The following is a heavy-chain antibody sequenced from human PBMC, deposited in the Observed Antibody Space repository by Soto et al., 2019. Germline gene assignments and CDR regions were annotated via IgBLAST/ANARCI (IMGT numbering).Heavy chain of an antibody. Sequence: QVQLVQSGAEVKKPGASVKLSCRTSGYTFTHYYIHWVRQAPGQGLEWRAIINPASGSTNYAQDFQDRVTLTMDTSTTTVYMELSALSAEDTTIFYCARDLAAGDHWGQGTLVTVSS. V-gene: IGHV1-46*01. CDR3: ARDLAAGDH. CDR2: INPASGST. J-gene: IGHJ4*02. D-gene: IGHD6-13*01. CDR1: GYTFTHYY.